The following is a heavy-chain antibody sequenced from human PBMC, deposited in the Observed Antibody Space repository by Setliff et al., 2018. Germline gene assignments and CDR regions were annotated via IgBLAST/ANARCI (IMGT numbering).Heavy chain of an antibody. CDR2: LHTSGST. D-gene: IGHD1-26*01. Sequence: SQTLSLTCALSGGSISSGSYHWSWIRQPAGQGLEWVGRLHTSGSTNYSPSLKGRVTISVDTSRNQFSLNLTSVTAADTALYFCARDNPILGATDYWGQGALVTVSS. V-gene: IGHV4-61*02. J-gene: IGHJ4*02. CDR1: GGSISSGSYH. CDR3: ARDNPILGATDY.